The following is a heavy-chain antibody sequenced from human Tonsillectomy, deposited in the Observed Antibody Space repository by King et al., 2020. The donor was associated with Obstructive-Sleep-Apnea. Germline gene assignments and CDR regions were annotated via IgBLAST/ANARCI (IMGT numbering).Heavy chain of an antibody. Sequence: QLVQSGAEVKKPGSSVKVSCKASGGTFSSHAISWVRQAPGQGLEWMGGIIPIFGTANYAQKFQGRVTITADESTSTAYMELSSLRSEDTAVYYCARVSRSGSYRVDFDYWGQGTLVTVSS. D-gene: IGHD1-26*01. CDR3: ARVSRSGSYRVDFDY. CDR2: IIPIFGTA. J-gene: IGHJ4*02. CDR1: GGTFSSHA. V-gene: IGHV1-69*01.